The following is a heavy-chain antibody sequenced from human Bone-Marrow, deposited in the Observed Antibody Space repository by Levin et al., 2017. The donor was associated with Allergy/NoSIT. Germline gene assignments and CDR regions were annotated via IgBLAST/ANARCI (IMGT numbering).Heavy chain of an antibody. D-gene: IGHD3-3*01. CDR2: VYYSGST. J-gene: IGHJ6*02. V-gene: IGHV4-30-4*01. CDR3: AREGREWLPQDDMDV. Sequence: SETLSLTCTVSGTSISSGDYYWSWIRQPPGKGLEWIGYVYYSGSTYYNPSLKSRLTISVDTSQNQFSPKLSSVTAADTAVYYCAREGREWLPQDDMDVWGQGTTVTVSS. CDR1: GTSISSGDYY.